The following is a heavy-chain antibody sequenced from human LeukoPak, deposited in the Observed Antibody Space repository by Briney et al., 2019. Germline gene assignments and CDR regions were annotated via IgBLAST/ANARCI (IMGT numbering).Heavy chain of an antibody. V-gene: IGHV4-4*07. Sequence: SETLSLTCTVSGGSISSYYWSWIRQPAGKGLEWIGRIYTSGSTNYNPSLKSRVTMSVDTSKNQFLLKLSSVTAADTAVYYCARDRYYDSSGYYYYYYMDVWGKGTTVTVSS. CDR3: ARDRYYDSSGYYYYYYMDV. J-gene: IGHJ6*03. D-gene: IGHD3-22*01. CDR1: GGSISSYY. CDR2: IYTSGST.